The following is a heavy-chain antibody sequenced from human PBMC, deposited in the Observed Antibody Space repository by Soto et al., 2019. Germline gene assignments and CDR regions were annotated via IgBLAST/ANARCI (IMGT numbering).Heavy chain of an antibody. CDR3: ARAGPNSPYTFDP. J-gene: IGHJ5*02. Sequence: SETLSLTCTVSGGSISSGGYFWNWIRQHPGKGLEWIGYIYYSGSPYYNPSLKSRVTISVDTSKNQFSLKLSSVAAADTAVYYCARAGPNSPYTFDPWGQGTLVTVSS. D-gene: IGHD2-8*01. CDR1: GGSISSGGYF. V-gene: IGHV4-31*03. CDR2: IYYSGSP.